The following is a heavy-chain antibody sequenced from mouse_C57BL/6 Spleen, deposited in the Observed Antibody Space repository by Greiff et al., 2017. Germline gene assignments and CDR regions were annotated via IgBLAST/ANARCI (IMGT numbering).Heavy chain of an antibody. CDR2: IYPGSGST. D-gene: IGHD4-1*01. J-gene: IGHJ2*01. V-gene: IGHV1-55*01. CDR1: GYTFTSYW. Sequence: VKLMESGAELVKPGASVKMSCKASGYTFTSYWITWVKQRPGQGLEWIGDIYPGSGSTNYNEKFKSKATLTVDTSSSTAYMQLSSLTSEDSAVYYCARSGLGRSLDYWGQGTTLTVSS. CDR3: ARSGLGRSLDY.